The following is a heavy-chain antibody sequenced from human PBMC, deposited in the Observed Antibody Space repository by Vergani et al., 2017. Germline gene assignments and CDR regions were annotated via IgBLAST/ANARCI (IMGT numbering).Heavy chain of an antibody. V-gene: IGHV4-61*02. J-gene: IGHJ4*01. CDR1: GVSISNSRYY. Sequence: QVQLQESGPGLVKPSQTLSLTCNVSGVSISNSRYYWSWIRQPAGKGLEWLGRVYISRPTNYNPSLKNRVIMSVDTTKNQFSLKLNSVSAADTAIYYCARSFFDYWSGHQGYYFDYWGQGFLVTVSS. CDR2: VYISRPT. CDR3: ARSFFDYWSGHQGYYFDY. D-gene: IGHD3-3*01.